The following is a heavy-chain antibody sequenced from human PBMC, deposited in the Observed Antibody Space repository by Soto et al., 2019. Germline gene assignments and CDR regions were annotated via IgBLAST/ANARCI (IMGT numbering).Heavy chain of an antibody. Sequence: GGSLRLSCAASGFTFSSYGMHWVRQAPGKGLEWVAVIWYDGSNKYYADYVKGRFTISRDNSKNTLYLQMNSLRAEDTAVYYCARDKDSSGWYDYYYGMDVWGQGTTVTVSS. CDR2: IWYDGSNK. V-gene: IGHV3-33*01. J-gene: IGHJ6*02. D-gene: IGHD6-19*01. CDR3: ARDKDSSGWYDYYYGMDV. CDR1: GFTFSSYG.